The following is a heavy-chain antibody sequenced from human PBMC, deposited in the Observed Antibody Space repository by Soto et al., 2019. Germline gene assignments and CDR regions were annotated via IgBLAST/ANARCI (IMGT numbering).Heavy chain of an antibody. CDR2: NYYSGIT. CDR1: GGSISSGGYY. V-gene: IGHV4-31*03. J-gene: IGHJ6*02. D-gene: IGHD6-6*01. CDR3: VRGSSIGGLYYGMDV. Sequence: ASETLSLTCTVSGGSISSGGYYWTWIRQHPGKGLEWIGYNYYSGITYYNPSLKSRVTISLDTSKNQFSLKLSSVTAADTAVYYCVRGSSIGGLYYGMDVWGPGPMVTVSS.